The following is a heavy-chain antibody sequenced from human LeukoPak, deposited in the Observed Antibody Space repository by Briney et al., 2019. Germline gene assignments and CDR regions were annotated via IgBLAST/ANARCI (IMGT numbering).Heavy chain of an antibody. D-gene: IGHD3-10*01. J-gene: IGHJ4*02. V-gene: IGHV3-23*01. CDR1: GFTFSSYA. CDR3: ARDHAITMVRGVIYNTPFDY. Sequence: GGSLRLSCAASGFTFSSYAMSWVRQAPGKGLEWVSAISGSGGSTYYADSVKGRFTISRDNSKNTLYLQMNSLRAEDTAVYYCARDHAITMVRGVIYNTPFDYWGQGTLVTVSS. CDR2: ISGSGGST.